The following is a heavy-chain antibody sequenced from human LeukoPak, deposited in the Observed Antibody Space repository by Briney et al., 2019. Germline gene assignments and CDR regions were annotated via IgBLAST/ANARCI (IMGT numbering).Heavy chain of an antibody. CDR1: GFTFSSYG. J-gene: IGHJ3*02. Sequence: GGSLRLSCAASGFTFSSYGMHWVRQAPGKGLEWVAFIRYDGGNKYYADSVKGRFTISRDNSKNTLYLQMNSLRAEDTAVYYCAREVDGPSGFWSGPDAFDIWGQGTMVTVSS. CDR2: IRYDGGNK. CDR3: AREVDGPSGFWSGPDAFDI. V-gene: IGHV3-30*02. D-gene: IGHD3-3*01.